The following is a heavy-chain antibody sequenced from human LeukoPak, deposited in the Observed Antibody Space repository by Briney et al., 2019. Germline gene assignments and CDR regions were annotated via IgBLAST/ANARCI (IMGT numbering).Heavy chain of an antibody. CDR1: GGTFSSYA. J-gene: IGHJ6*02. CDR2: IIPILGIA. V-gene: IGHV1-69*04. Sequence: SVKVSCKASGGTFSSYAISWVRQAPGQGLEWMGRIIPILGIANYAQKFQGRVTITADKSTSTAYMELSSLRSEDTAVYYCASPFFVRGSYFPRSNSSYVRDFWAKG. D-gene: IGHD3-16*01. CDR3: ASPFFVRGSYFPRSNSSYVRDF.